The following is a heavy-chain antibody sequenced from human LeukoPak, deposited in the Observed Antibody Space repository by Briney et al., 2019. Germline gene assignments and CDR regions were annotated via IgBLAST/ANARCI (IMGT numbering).Heavy chain of an antibody. CDR1: GFTFSSYG. J-gene: IGHJ4*02. CDR2: ISYDGSNK. CDR3: AKELRYYGGYDY. D-gene: IGHD4-23*01. Sequence: GRSLRLSCAASGFTFSSYGMHWVRQAPGKGLEWVAVISYDGSNKYYADSVKGRFTISRDNSKNTLYLQMNSLRAEDTAAYYCAKELRYYGGYDYWGQGTLVTVSS. V-gene: IGHV3-30*18.